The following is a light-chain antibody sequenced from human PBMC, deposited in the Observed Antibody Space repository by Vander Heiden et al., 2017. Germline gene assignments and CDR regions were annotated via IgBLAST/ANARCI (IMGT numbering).Light chain of an antibody. Sequence: EIVLTPSPATLSLSPGERATLSCRASQSVSSYLVWYQQKPGQAPKLFMYDVSVRPTGIPSRFSGSGSGTDFTLTISSLEPEDFAVYYCQQRANWPHTFGGGTKLEIK. CDR2: DVS. V-gene: IGKV3-11*01. CDR1: QSVSSY. J-gene: IGKJ4*01. CDR3: QQRANWPHT.